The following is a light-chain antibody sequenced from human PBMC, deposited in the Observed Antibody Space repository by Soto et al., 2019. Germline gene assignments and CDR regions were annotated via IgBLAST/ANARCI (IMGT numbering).Light chain of an antibody. CDR3: MQRLEFPLT. CDR2: TVS. Sequence: EIVMTQTPLSLPVTPGEPASISFSFSQRLLDRDDGNMYLDWYVQKPGQSPQLLIYTVSYRAPGVPDRFSGIGSGTDFTLKISRVEADDVGVYYCMQRLEFPLTFGGGTKVDIK. V-gene: IGKV2-40*01. CDR1: QRLLDRDDGNMY. J-gene: IGKJ4*01.